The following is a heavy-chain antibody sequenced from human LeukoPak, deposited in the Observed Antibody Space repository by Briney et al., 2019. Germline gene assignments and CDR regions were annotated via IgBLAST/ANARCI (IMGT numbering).Heavy chain of an antibody. J-gene: IGHJ4*02. CDR2: ISSNGGST. D-gene: IGHD2-15*01. V-gene: IGHV3-64*01. CDR1: GFTFSSYA. Sequence: PGGSLRLSCAAPGFTFSSYAMHWVRQAPGKGLEYVSAISSNGGSTYYANSVKGRFTISRDNSKNTLYLQMGSLRAEDMAVHYCARDLGNYWGQGTLVTVSS. CDR3: ARDLGNY.